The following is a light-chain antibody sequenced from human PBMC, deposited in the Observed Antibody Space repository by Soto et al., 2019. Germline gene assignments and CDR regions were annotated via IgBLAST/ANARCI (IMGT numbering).Light chain of an antibody. V-gene: IGKV1-12*02. CDR1: HDVRSW. Sequence: DIQMTQSPSSVSASVGDRVTISCRASHDVRSWLAWYQQKPGKAPNLLIYGASALQSGVPSRFSGGGSGTDCTLSVSSLEPEDGAAYYCQQAKGAPWTVGRGTKVEIK. CDR3: QQAKGAPWT. J-gene: IGKJ1*01. CDR2: GAS.